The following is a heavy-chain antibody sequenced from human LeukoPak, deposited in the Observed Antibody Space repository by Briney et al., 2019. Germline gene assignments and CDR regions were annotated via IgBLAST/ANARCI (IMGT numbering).Heavy chain of an antibody. CDR1: CCTFSSYA. CDR2: IIPIFGTA. Sequence: SVKVSCKASCCTFSSYAISWVRQAPGQGLEWMGGIIPIFGTANYAEKFQGRVTITTDESTNTAYMELSSLRSEDTAVYYCARAPIWGDSSKDYYYMDVWGKGTTVTVSS. D-gene: IGHD2-21*02. V-gene: IGHV1-69*05. CDR3: ARAPIWGDSSKDYYYMDV. J-gene: IGHJ6*03.